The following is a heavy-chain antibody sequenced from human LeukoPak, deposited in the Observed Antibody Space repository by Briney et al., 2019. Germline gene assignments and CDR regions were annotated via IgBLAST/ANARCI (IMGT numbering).Heavy chain of an antibody. V-gene: IGHV3-23*01. CDR1: GFTFSSYA. Sequence: PGGSLRLSCAASGFTFSSYAMSWVRQAPGKGLEWVSAISGSGGSTYYADSVKGRFTISRDNSKNTLYLQMNSLRAEDTAVYYCAKDRGNNWSVSDAFDIWGQGTMVTVSS. CDR2: ISGSGGST. CDR3: AKDRGNNWSVSDAFDI. D-gene: IGHD1-1*01. J-gene: IGHJ3*02.